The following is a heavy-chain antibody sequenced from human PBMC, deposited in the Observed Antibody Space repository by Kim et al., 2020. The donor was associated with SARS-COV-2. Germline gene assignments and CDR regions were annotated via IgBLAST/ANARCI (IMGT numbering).Heavy chain of an antibody. CDR3: ARTKRNYEIMTGFLDK. V-gene: IGHV4-39*01. D-gene: IGHD3-9*01. CDR1: GGPISSNSYH. CDR2: MHYGGST. J-gene: IGHJ4*02. Sequence: SETLSLTCTVSGGPISSNSYHWGWIRQSPGKGLEWIGSMHYGGSTYYNPSLRSRLTLSVDTSKNQVTLKLMSVTAADSEKYYCARTKRNYEIMTGFLDKWGQGILVSVSS.